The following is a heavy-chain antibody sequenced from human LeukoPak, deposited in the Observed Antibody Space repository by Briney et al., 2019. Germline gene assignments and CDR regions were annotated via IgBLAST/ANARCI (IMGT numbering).Heavy chain of an antibody. V-gene: IGHV1-69*01. CDR2: IIPIFGTA. CDR1: GGTFSSYA. Sequence: ASVKVSCKASGGTFSSYAISWVRQAPGQGLEWMGGIIPIFGTANYAQKFQGRVTITADESTSTAYMELSSLRSEDTAVYYCARDWAAADYYFDYWGQGTLVTVSS. D-gene: IGHD6-13*01. CDR3: ARDWAAADYYFDY. J-gene: IGHJ4*02.